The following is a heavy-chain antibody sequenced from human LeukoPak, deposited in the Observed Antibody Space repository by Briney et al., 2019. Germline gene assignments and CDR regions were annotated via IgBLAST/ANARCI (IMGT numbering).Heavy chain of an antibody. CDR3: ARGYSSSWTHSLDY. CDR2: IYHSGST. Sequence: SETLSLTCAVSGGSISSSNWWSWVRQPPGKGLEWIGEIYHSGSTNYNPSLKSRVTISVDKSKNQFSLKLSSVTAADTAVYYCARGYSSSWTHSLDYWGQGTLVTVSS. D-gene: IGHD6-13*01. V-gene: IGHV4-4*02. J-gene: IGHJ4*02. CDR1: GGSISSSNW.